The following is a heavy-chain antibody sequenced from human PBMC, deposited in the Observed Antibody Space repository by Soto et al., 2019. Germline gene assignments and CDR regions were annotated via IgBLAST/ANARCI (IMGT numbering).Heavy chain of an antibody. CDR1: GFSLTTSGVG. CDR2: IYWADDK. V-gene: IGHV2-5*02. J-gene: IGHJ4*02. CDR3: APRVFRTVFGLVTSTAAYFYC. D-gene: IGHD3-3*01. Sequence: QITLKESGPTVVKPTETLTLTCTFSGFSLTTSGVGVGWVRQSPGKAPERLALIYWADDKRYSTSLNSRLIVTKGASKDQVVLTMASVEPGDTATCIGAPRVFRTVFGLVTSTAAYFYCWGPGSTVVVSS.